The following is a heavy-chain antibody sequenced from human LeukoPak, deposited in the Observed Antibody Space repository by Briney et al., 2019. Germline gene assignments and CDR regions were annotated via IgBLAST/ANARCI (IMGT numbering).Heavy chain of an antibody. CDR2: INAGNGNT. J-gene: IGHJ4*02. CDR3: ARTGIAAAGYYFDY. CDR1: GYTFTSYA. V-gene: IGHV1-3*01. Sequence: ASVKVSCKASGYTFTSYAMHWVRQAPGQRLEWMGWINAGNGNTKYSQKFQGRVTIIRDTSASTAYMELSSLRSEDTAVYYCARTGIAAAGYYFDYWGQGTLVTVSS. D-gene: IGHD6-13*01.